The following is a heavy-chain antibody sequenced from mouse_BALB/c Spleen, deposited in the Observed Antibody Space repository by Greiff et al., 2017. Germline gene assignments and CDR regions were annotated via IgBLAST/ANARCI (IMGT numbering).Heavy chain of an antibody. CDR3: ARRGGNFYAMDY. Sequence: VKLVESGAELVRPGSSVKISCKASGYAFSSYWMNWVKQRPGQGLEWIGQIYPGDGDTNYNGKFKGKATLTADKSSSTAYMQLSSLTSEDSAVYFCARRGGNFYAMDYWGQGTSVTVSS. D-gene: IGHD2-1*01. CDR2: IYPGDGDT. J-gene: IGHJ4*01. V-gene: IGHV1-80*01. CDR1: GYAFSSYW.